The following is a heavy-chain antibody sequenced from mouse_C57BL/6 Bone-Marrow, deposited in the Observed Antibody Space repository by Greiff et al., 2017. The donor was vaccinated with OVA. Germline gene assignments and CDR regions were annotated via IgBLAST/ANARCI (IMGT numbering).Heavy chain of an antibody. D-gene: IGHD2-3*01. CDR3: ARDLYDFDY. CDR1: GFTFSSYA. Sequence: EVKLVESGGGLVKPGGSLKLSCAASGFTFSSYAMSWVRQTPEKRLEWVATISDGGSYTYYPDNVKGRFTISRDNAKNNLYLQMSHLKSEDTAMYYCARDLYDFDYWGKGTTLTVSS. J-gene: IGHJ2*01. V-gene: IGHV5-4*01. CDR2: ISDGGSYT.